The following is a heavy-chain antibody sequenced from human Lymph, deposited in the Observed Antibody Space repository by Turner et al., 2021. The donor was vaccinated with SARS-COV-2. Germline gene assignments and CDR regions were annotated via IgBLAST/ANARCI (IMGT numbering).Heavy chain of an antibody. V-gene: IGHV3-23*01. D-gene: IGHD3-16*01. J-gene: IGHJ6*02. CDR2: ISGSGGST. CDR3: ANLYPTVSWEFPYAMDV. Sequence: EVQLLESGGGLVQPGASLSLSCAASGFRFNIYAISWVRQAPGKGLEWVSTISGSGGSTYYADSVKGRFTISRDNSKNTLYLQMKSLRAEDTAVYYCANLYPTVSWEFPYAMDVWGQGTTVTVSS. CDR1: GFRFNIYA.